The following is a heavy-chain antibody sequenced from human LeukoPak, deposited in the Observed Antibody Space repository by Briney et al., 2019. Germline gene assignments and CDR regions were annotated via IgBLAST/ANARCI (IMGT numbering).Heavy chain of an antibody. CDR3: AKTSRRTFLYYFDY. CDR2: ISYDGSNK. Sequence: GGSLRLSCAASGFTFSSYGMHWIRQAPGKGLEWVAVISYDGSNKYYADSVKGRFTISRDNSKNTLYLQMNSLRAEDTAVYYCAKTSRRTFLYYFDYWGQGTLVTVSS. CDR1: GFTFSSYG. D-gene: IGHD3-3*01. V-gene: IGHV3-30*18. J-gene: IGHJ4*02.